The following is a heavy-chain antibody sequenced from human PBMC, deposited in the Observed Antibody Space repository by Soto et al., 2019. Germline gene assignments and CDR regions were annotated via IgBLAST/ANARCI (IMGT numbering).Heavy chain of an antibody. J-gene: IGHJ6*02. V-gene: IGHV4-4*07. CDR2: IYPSGTT. D-gene: IGHD3-10*01. CDR3: ARDDFGSAGMDV. CDR1: GDSFSNYY. Sequence: QVQLQESGPGLVKPSETLSLTCTVSGDSFSNYYWSWIRQPAGKGLEWIGRIYPSGTTNYNSSLKSRLTISRDTSKNQFSLSLRSVTAADTAVYFCARDDFGSAGMDVWGQGTTVTVSS.